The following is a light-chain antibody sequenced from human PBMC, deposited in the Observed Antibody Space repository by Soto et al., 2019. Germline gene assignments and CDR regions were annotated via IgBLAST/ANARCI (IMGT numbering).Light chain of an antibody. CDR1: QSVSSY. Sequence: EIVLTQSPATLSSFPGDRVTLSCRASQSVSSYLAWYQQKPGQAPRLLIYDASTRATGIPARFSGSGSGTDFTLTISGLQSEDFAVYYCQQYNNWPQTFGQGTKVDIK. J-gene: IGKJ1*01. CDR3: QQYNNWPQT. CDR2: DAS. V-gene: IGKV3-15*01.